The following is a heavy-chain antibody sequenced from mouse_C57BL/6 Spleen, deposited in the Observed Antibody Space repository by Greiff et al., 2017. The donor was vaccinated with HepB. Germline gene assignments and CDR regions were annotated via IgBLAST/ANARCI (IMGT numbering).Heavy chain of an antibody. CDR1: GYAFSSSW. CDR3: ARRPYYYGSGRDSFDY. J-gene: IGHJ2*01. Sequence: VQLQQSGPELVKPGASVKISCKASGYAFSSSWMNWVKQRPGKGLEWIGRIYPGDGDTNYNGKFKGKATLTADKSSSTAYMQLSSLTSEDSAVYFCARRPYYYGSGRDSFDYWGQGTTLTVSS. CDR2: IYPGDGDT. V-gene: IGHV1-82*01. D-gene: IGHD1-1*01.